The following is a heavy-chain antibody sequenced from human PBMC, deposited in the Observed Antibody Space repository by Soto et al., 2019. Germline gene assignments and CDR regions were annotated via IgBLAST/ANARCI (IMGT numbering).Heavy chain of an antibody. CDR1: GYTFSSYD. V-gene: IGHV1-8*01. D-gene: IGHD1-1*01. CDR2: MNPNNGNT. J-gene: IGHJ5*02. Sequence: QVQLVQSGAEVKKPGASVKVSCKASGYTFSSYDINWVRQATGQGLEWMGWMNPNNGNTGYAQKFQGRVTMTRDTSISTAYMELSSLRSEDTAVYYCARGSDWNDAGINWFDPWGQGTLVTVSS. CDR3: ARGSDWNDAGINWFDP.